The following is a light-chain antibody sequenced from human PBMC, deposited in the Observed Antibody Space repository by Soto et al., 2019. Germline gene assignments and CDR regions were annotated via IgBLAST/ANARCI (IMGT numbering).Light chain of an antibody. J-gene: IGKJ2*01. Sequence: EIVLTQSPDTLSLSPGERATLSCRASQSITSNYLAWYQQKPGQAPRLLIYGASTRATGIPGRFSGSGSGTDFTLTITRLEPEDFAVYHCQQYDTSPRTFGQGTKLEI. V-gene: IGKV3-20*01. CDR3: QQYDTSPRT. CDR2: GAS. CDR1: QSITSNY.